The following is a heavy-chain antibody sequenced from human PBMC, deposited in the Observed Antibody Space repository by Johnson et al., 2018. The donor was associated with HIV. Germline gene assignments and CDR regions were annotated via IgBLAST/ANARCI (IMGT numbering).Heavy chain of an antibody. CDR2: ISGSGGST. CDR3: AREVRAYSSGTDACDI. D-gene: IGHD6-25*01. CDR1: GFTFSSYA. J-gene: IGHJ3*02. V-gene: IGHV3-23*04. Sequence: VKLVESGGGLVQPGGSLRLSCAASGFTFSSYAMSWVRQAPGKGLEWVSAISGSGGSTDYADSVKGRFTISRDNSKYTLYLQMNSLRPEDTAVDYCAREVRAYSSGTDACDIWGQGTMVSVSS.